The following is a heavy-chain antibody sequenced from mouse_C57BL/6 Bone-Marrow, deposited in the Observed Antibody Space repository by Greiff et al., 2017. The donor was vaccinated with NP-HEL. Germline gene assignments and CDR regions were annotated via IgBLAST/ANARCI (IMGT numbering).Heavy chain of an antibody. CDR2: IYPRSGNT. CDR3: ASGPTGVDY. J-gene: IGHJ2*01. V-gene: IGHV1-81*01. Sequence: VQLQQSGAELARPGASVKLSCKASGYTFTSYGISWVKQRTGQGLEWIGEIYPRSGNTYYNEKFKGKATLTADKSSSTAYMVLRSLTSEDSAVYFCASGPTGVDYWGQGTTLTVSS. CDR1: GYTFTSYG. D-gene: IGHD4-1*01.